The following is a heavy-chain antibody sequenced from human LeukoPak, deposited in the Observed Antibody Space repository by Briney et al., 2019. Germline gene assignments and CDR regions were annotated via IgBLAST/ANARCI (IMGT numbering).Heavy chain of an antibody. CDR1: GGTFSSYA. D-gene: IGHD6-13*01. CDR2: IIPIFGTA. J-gene: IGHJ4*02. Sequence: GASVTVSCKASGGTFSSYAISWVRQAPGHGLERMGGIIPIFGTANYAQKFQGRVTITADESTSTAYIELSRLRSQDTAVYYCASDVHEGLAAAGPFDYWGQGSLVTVSS. V-gene: IGHV1-69*01. CDR3: ASDVHEGLAAAGPFDY.